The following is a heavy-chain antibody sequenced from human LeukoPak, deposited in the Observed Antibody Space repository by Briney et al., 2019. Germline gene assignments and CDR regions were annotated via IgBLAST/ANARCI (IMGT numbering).Heavy chain of an antibody. V-gene: IGHV1-18*04. Sequence: ASVKVSCKASGYTFTSYYMHWVRQAPGQGLEWMGWISAYNGKTKYAQKFQGRVTLTTDTSTSTSYMELRSLRSDDTAVYYCARDSVDSSGYYYFDYWGQGTLVTVSS. CDR3: ARDSVDSSGYYYFDY. J-gene: IGHJ4*02. D-gene: IGHD3-22*01. CDR1: GYTFTSYY. CDR2: ISAYNGKT.